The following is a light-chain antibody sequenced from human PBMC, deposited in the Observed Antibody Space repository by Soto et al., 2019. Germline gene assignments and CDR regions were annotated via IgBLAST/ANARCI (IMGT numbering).Light chain of an antibody. CDR3: AAWDDSLNGVV. CDR2: SND. V-gene: IGLV1-36*01. J-gene: IGLJ3*02. CDR1: SSNIGINA. Sequence: QSVLTQPPSVSGAPRQRVSISCSGGSSNIGINAVNRYQQLPGTAPKLLIDSNDQLPSGVSDRFSGSKFGTSASLVISGLQSEDEADYYCAAWDDSLNGVVFGGGTKLTVL.